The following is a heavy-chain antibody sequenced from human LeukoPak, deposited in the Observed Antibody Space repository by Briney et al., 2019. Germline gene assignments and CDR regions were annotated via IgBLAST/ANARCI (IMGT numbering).Heavy chain of an antibody. J-gene: IGHJ4*02. D-gene: IGHD6-19*01. CDR1: GFTFSTYA. V-gene: IGHV3-30*18. Sequence: PGGSLRLSCAASGFTFSTYAMTWVRQAPGKGLEWVAVISYDGSNKYYADSVKGRFTISRDNSKNTLYLQMNSLRAEDTAVYYCAKDGESSGWLDYWGQGTLVTVSS. CDR2: ISYDGSNK. CDR3: AKDGESSGWLDY.